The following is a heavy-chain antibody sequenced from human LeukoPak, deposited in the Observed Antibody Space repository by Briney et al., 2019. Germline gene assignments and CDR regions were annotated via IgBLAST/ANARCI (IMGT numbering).Heavy chain of an antibody. V-gene: IGHV3-23*01. D-gene: IGHD3-10*01. J-gene: IGHJ4*02. CDR1: GFTFSSYA. CDR2: ISGSGGST. CDR3: ARLMVRGVIEDY. Sequence: GGSLRLSCAASGFTFSSYAMSWVRQAPGKGLEWVSAISGSGGSTYYADSVKGRFTISRGNSKNTLYLQMNSLRAEDTAVYYCARLMVRGVIEDYWGQGTLVTVSS.